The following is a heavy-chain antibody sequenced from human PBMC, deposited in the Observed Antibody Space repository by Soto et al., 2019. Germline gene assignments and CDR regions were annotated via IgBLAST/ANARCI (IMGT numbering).Heavy chain of an antibody. Sequence: QVQLVQSGAEVKKPGASVKVSCKASGYTFTSYAMHWVRQAPGQRLEWMGWINAGNGNTKYSQKFQGRVTITRDTSASTAYMKLSSTRSEDTAVYYCARSDGPLGDYWGQGTLVTVSS. CDR3: ARSDGPLGDY. V-gene: IGHV1-3*01. D-gene: IGHD4-17*01. CDR2: INAGNGNT. CDR1: GYTFTSYA. J-gene: IGHJ4*02.